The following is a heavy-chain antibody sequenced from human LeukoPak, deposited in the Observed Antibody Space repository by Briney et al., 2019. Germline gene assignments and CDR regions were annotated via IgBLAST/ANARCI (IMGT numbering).Heavy chain of an antibody. V-gene: IGHV3-7*01. CDR1: GFTFKKYW. CDR3: ARDTYYDFWSGPKPFDY. D-gene: IGHD3-3*01. CDR2: IKQDGSEK. Sequence: GGSLRLSCAASGFTFKKYWMSWVRQAPGKGLEWVANIKQDGSEKYYVDSVKGRFTISRDNAKNSLYLQMNSLRAEDTAVYYCARDTYYDFWSGPKPFDYWGQGTLVTVSS. J-gene: IGHJ4*02.